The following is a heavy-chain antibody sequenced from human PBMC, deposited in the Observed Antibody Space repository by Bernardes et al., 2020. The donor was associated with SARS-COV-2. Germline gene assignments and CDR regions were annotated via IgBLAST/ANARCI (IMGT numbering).Heavy chain of an antibody. Sequence: GGSLRLSCEVSGFTFINFAMSWVRQAPGKGLEWVSAISGSGGSTYYADSVKGRFTISRDNSKNTLYLQMNSLRAEDTAVYYCARGPLCSSTTCYTVGRFDPWGQGTLVTVSS. J-gene: IGHJ5*02. CDR1: GFTFINFA. CDR3: ARGPLCSSTTCYTVGRFDP. V-gene: IGHV3-23*01. D-gene: IGHD2-2*02. CDR2: ISGSGGST.